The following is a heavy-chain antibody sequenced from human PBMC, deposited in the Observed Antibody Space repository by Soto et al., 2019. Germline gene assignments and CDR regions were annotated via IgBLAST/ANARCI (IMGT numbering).Heavy chain of an antibody. CDR3: ARQPPFAGVRVDWNDGGMGGRFDP. V-gene: IGHV4-39*01. Sequence: QLQLQESGPGLVKPSETLSLTCTVSGGSISSSSYYWGWIRQPPGKGLEWIGSIYYSGSTYYNPSLKSRVTISVDTSKNQFSLKLSSVTAADTAVYYCARQPPFAGVRVDWNDGGMGGRFDPWGQGTLVTVSS. CDR2: IYYSGST. CDR1: GGSISSSSYY. J-gene: IGHJ5*02. D-gene: IGHD1-1*01.